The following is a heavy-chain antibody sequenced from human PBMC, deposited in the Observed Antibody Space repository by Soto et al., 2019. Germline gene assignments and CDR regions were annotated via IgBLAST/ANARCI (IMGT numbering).Heavy chain of an antibody. CDR1: GFTFSSYA. CDR2: ISGSGGST. CDR3: ATTQVGLSTVTEFDY. D-gene: IGHD4-17*01. Sequence: GGSLRLSCAASGFTFSSYAMSWVRQAPGKGLEWVPAISGSGGSTYYADSVKGRFTISRDNSKNTLYLQMNSLRAEDTAVYYSATTQVGLSTVTEFDYWGQGTLVTVSS. V-gene: IGHV3-23*01. J-gene: IGHJ4*02.